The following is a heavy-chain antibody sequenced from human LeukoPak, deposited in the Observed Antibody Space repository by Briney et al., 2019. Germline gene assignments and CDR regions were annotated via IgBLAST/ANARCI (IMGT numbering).Heavy chain of an antibody. CDR2: INHSGST. D-gene: IGHD3-22*01. Sequence: PSDTLSLTCAVYGGSLSGYYWSWIRQPPGKGLEWIGEINHSGSTNYNPSLKSRVTISVDTSKNQFSLKLGSVTAADTAVYYCARARYYYDSSGYYRFDYWGQGTLVTVSS. J-gene: IGHJ4*02. CDR3: ARARYYYDSSGYYRFDY. CDR1: GGSLSGYY. V-gene: IGHV4-34*01.